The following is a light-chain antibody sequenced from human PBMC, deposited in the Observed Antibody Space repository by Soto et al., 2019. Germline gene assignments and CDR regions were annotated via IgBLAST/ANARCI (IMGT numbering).Light chain of an antibody. CDR3: RQYKTYT. CDR1: QSIGTW. V-gene: IGKV1-5*02. J-gene: IGKJ5*01. Sequence: DIQLTQSPPQLSASVGEIVNIIRRASQSIGTWLAWHQQKPGKAPNLLMFDASTLHTGVPSRFSGSGDGTEFTLSISSLQPDDSAIYFCRQYKTYTFGRGTRLEIK. CDR2: DAS.